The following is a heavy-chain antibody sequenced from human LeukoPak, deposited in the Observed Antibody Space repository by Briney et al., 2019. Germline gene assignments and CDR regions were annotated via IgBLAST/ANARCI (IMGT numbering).Heavy chain of an antibody. V-gene: IGHV4-34*01. CDR1: GGSFSGYY. D-gene: IGHD3-10*01. CDR2: INHSGST. Sequence: SETLSLTCAVYGGSFSGYYWSWIRQPPGKGPEWIGEINHSGSTNYNPSLKSRVTISVDTSKNQFSLKLSSVTAADTAVYYCARRPRYYYGSGSYYEVYFDYWGQGTLVTVSS. J-gene: IGHJ4*02. CDR3: ARRPRYYYGSGSYYEVYFDY.